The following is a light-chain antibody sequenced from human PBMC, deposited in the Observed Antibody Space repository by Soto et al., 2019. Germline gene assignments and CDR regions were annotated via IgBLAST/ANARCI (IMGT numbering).Light chain of an antibody. V-gene: IGKV1-39*01. CDR1: QRISNW. CDR3: QQSYSTPRT. J-gene: IGKJ1*01. CDR2: AAS. Sequence: QVTLSASSLSSTIEDRFTITCRASQRISNWLAWYQQKPGKAPKLLIYAASSLQSGVPSRFSGSGSGTDFTLTISSLQPEDFATYYCQQSYSTPRTFGQGTKVDIK.